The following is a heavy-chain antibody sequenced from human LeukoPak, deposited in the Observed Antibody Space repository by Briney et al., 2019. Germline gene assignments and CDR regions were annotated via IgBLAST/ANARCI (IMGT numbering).Heavy chain of an antibody. D-gene: IGHD3-3*01. CDR1: GYTFTGYY. CDR3: ARGTILEPFDI. CDR2: IHPESGGT. Sequence: GASVKVSCRASGYTFTGYYMHWVRQAPGQGLEWMGWIHPESGGTSYEQSFQGRVIMTSDTSISTAYMEVRRLTSDDAAVFYCARGTILEPFDIWGQGTMVTVSS. J-gene: IGHJ3*02. V-gene: IGHV1-2*02.